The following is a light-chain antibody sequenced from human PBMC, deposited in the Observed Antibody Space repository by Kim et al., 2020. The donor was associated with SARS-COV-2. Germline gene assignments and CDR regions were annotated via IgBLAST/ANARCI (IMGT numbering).Light chain of an antibody. V-gene: IGKV1-27*01. Sequence: ASVGDRVTITCRASQGISNYLAWYQQKPGKVPKLLIYTASTLQSGVPSRFSGSGSGTDFTLTISSLQPEDVATYYCQNYNSAPRTFGQGTKVDIK. CDR3: QNYNSAPRT. CDR2: TAS. J-gene: IGKJ1*01. CDR1: QGISNY.